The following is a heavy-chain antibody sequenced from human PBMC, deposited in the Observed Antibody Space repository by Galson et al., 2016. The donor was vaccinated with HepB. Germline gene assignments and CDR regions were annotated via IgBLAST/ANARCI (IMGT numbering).Heavy chain of an antibody. CDR2: IWFDGSHK. CDR1: GFTFSTFA. D-gene: IGHD6-13*01. V-gene: IGHV3-33*01. CDR3: ARDRQLVGDDAFDI. J-gene: IGHJ3*02. Sequence: SLRLSCATSGFTFSTFAMHWVRQAPGKGLEWVAIIWFDGSHKYYTDSVRGRFTISRDNSKNTLYLQMNSLRAEDTAVYYCARDRQLVGDDAFDIWGQGTMVTVSS.